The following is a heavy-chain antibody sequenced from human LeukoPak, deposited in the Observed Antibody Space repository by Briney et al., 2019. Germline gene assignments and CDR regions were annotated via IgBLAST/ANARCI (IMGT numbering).Heavy chain of an antibody. CDR2: VKSKADGGTA. V-gene: IGHV3-15*07. D-gene: IGHD3-10*01. Sequence: GGSLRLSCAASGFTFSSYGMHWVRQAPGKGLEWVGRVKSKADGGTADYAAPVKGRFTISRDDSKNTLYLQMNSLKTEDTAMYFCTKAAFYYTSGSLDYWGQGTLVTVSS. CDR3: TKAAFYYTSGSLDY. CDR1: GFTFSSYG. J-gene: IGHJ4*02.